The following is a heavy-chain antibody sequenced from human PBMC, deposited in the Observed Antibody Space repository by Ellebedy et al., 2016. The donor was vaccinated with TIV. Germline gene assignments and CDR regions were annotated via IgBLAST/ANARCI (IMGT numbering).Heavy chain of an antibody. CDR3: AKGPSDYGDIQLDY. Sequence: GESLKISCSASGFTFSTYWINWVRQAPGKGLEWVANIKQDGTETNYVDSVKGRFTISRDNAKNSVSLHMNSLRDEDTAVYYCAKGPSDYGDIQLDYWGQGALVTVSS. V-gene: IGHV3-7*03. J-gene: IGHJ4*02. CDR1: GFTFSTYW. D-gene: IGHD4-17*01. CDR2: IKQDGTET.